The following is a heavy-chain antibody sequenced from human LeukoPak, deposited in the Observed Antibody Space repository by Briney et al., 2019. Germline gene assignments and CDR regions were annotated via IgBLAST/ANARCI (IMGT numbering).Heavy chain of an antibody. CDR1: GYTFTSYY. Sequence: GASVKVSCKASGYTFTSYYMHWVRQAPGQGLEWMGIINPSGGSTSYAQKFQGRVTMTRDTSTSTVYMELSSLRSEDTAVYYCARDVTGGGYYDSSGYYEPSGYFQHWGQGTLVTVSS. CDR3: ARDVTGGGYYDSSGYYEPSGYFQH. CDR2: INPSGGST. V-gene: IGHV1-46*01. J-gene: IGHJ1*01. D-gene: IGHD3-22*01.